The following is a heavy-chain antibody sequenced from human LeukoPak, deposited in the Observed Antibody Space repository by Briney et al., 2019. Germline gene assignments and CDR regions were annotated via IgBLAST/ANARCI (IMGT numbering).Heavy chain of an antibody. V-gene: IGHV4-38-2*02. Sequence: SETLPLTCTVSHYSISSGFYWGCIRQPPRKGLEWIGSLYHSGSTYYNPSLKSRVTISVDTSMSQFSLKLTSVTAADTAVYYCATLTTVVTAYYFDHWGQGTLVTVSS. CDR2: LYHSGST. CDR1: HYSISSGFY. J-gene: IGHJ4*02. CDR3: ATLTTVVTAYYFDH. D-gene: IGHD4-23*01.